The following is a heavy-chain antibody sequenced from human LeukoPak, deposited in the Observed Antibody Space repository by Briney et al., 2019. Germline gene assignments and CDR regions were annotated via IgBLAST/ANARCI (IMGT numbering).Heavy chain of an antibody. CDR2: ISSSSSTI. CDR3: ASEGYYYGSGSYLDY. D-gene: IGHD3-10*01. V-gene: IGHV3-48*01. Sequence: PGGSLRLSCAASGFTFSSYSMNWVRQAPGKGLEWVSYISSSSSTIYYADSVKGRFTISRDNAKNSLYLQMNSLRAEDTAVYYCASEGYYYGSGSYLDYWGQGTLVTVSS. CDR1: GFTFSSYS. J-gene: IGHJ4*02.